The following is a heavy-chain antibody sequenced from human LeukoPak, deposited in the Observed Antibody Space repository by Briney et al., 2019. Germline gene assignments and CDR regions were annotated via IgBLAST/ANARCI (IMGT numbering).Heavy chain of an antibody. V-gene: IGHV4-34*01. CDR2: INHSGST. CDR1: GGSISSYY. CDR3: ARGRYCSSTSCYPRLDY. D-gene: IGHD2-2*01. Sequence: SETLSLTCTVSGGSISSYYWSWIRQPPGKGLEWIGEINHSGSTNYNPSLKSRVTISVDTSKNQFSLKLSSVTAADTAVYYCARGRYCSSTSCYPRLDYWGQGTLVTVSS. J-gene: IGHJ4*02.